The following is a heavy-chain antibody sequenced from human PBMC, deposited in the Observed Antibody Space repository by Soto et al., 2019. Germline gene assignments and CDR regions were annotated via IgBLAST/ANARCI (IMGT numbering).Heavy chain of an antibody. CDR1: GGSISSDS. CDR3: AREPTTAGTVNWFDP. V-gene: IGHV4-4*07. J-gene: IGHJ5*02. D-gene: IGHD6-13*01. CDR2: VYTSGYS. Sequence: VQLQESGPELVKPSETLSLICTVSGGSISSDSLSWIRQPAGKGLEWIGRVYTSGYSNSNPSLKSRVTMSVDTSKKQFSLNLSSVTAADTAVYYCAREPTTAGTVNWFDPWGQGTLVTVSS.